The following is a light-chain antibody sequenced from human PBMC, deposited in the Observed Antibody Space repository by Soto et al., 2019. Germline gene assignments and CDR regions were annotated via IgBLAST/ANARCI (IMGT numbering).Light chain of an antibody. CDR3: SSYTSSSTLRGV. J-gene: IGLJ1*01. V-gene: IGLV2-14*01. Sequence: VLTHPASVSGSPGQSITISCTGTSSDVGGYNYVSWYQQHPGKAPKLMIYEVSNRPSGVSNRFSGSKSGNTASLTISGLQAEDEADYYCSSYTSSSTLRGVFGTGTKVTVL. CDR2: EVS. CDR1: SSDVGGYNY.